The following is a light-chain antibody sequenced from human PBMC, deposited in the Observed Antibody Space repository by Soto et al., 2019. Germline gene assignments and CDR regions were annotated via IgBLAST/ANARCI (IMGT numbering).Light chain of an antibody. CDR3: SSYTSSSTLV. CDR2: DVS. J-gene: IGLJ2*01. Sequence: QSALTQPASVSGSPGQSITISCTGTSSDVGGYNYVSWYQQHPGKDPKLMIYDVSNRPSGVSNRFAGSKSGNTASLTISGLQAEDEADYYCSSYTSSSTLVFCGGTKLTVL. V-gene: IGLV2-14*01. CDR1: SSDVGGYNY.